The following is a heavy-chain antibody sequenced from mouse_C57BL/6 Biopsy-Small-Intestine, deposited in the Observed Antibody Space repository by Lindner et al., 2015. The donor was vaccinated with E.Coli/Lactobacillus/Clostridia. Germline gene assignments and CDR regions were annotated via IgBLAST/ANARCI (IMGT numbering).Heavy chain of an antibody. CDR1: GYTFTTYP. Sequence: SVKVSCKASGYTFTTYPMHWVRQAPGQRLEWMGWINAGNGNTKYSQKFQGRVTITRDTSASTAYMELSSLRSEDTAVYYCARVRGYCTGGLCPRPYYFDYWGQGTLVTVSS. CDR3: ARVRGYCTGGLCPRPYYFDY. V-gene: IGHV1-84*02. D-gene: IGHD1-1*02. CDR2: INAGNGNT. J-gene: IGHJ2*01.